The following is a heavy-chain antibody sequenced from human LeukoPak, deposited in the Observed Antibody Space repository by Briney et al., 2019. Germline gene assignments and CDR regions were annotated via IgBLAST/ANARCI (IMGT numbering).Heavy chain of an antibody. J-gene: IGHJ4*02. D-gene: IGHD6-13*01. V-gene: IGHV1-46*01. CDR3: ARGPRLGAAGTLDY. Sequence: ASVKVSCKASGYTFIGYYVHWVRQAPGRGLEWMGLINPTGGSTGYAQKFQGRVTMTRDMSTSTVYMELSSLRSEDTAVYYCARGPRLGAAGTLDYWGQGTLVTVSS. CDR2: INPTGGST. CDR1: GYTFIGYY.